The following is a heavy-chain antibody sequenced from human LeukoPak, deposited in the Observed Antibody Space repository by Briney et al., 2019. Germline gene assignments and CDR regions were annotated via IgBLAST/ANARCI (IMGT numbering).Heavy chain of an antibody. CDR2: ISSSGSTI. CDR1: GFTFSDYY. Sequence: PGGSLRLSCAASGFTFSDYYMSWIRQAPGKGLEWVSYISSSGSTIYYADSVKGRFTISRDNSKNTLYLQMNSLRAEDTAVYYRAKERGYCSGGSCYSGAFDIWGQGTMVTVSS. J-gene: IGHJ3*02. D-gene: IGHD2-15*01. CDR3: AKERGYCSGGSCYSGAFDI. V-gene: IGHV3-11*01.